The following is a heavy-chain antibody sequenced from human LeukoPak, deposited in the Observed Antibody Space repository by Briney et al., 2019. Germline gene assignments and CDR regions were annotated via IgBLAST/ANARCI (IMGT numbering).Heavy chain of an antibody. V-gene: IGHV4-61*02. D-gene: IGHD6-13*01. CDR1: GGSISSDSYY. CDR3: ARAPRQQLFPVY. J-gene: IGHJ4*02. CDR2: FYTSGST. Sequence: PSETLSLTCTVSGGSISSDSYYWSWIRQPAGKGLEYIGRFYTSGSTYYNPPLKSRVTISLDTSKNLLSLRLSSVTAADTAVYYCARAPRQQLFPVYWGQGTLVTVSS.